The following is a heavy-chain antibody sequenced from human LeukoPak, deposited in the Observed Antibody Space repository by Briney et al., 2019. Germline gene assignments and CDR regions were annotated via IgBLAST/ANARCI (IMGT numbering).Heavy chain of an antibody. Sequence: ASVKVSCKASGYTFTDYGISWVRQAPGQGLEWMGLISASNGNTNYAQNLQGRVTMTTDTSTSTAYMERRSLRSDDTAVYYCARPKHWFDPWGQGTLVPVSS. CDR2: ISASNGNT. J-gene: IGHJ5*02. CDR3: ARPKHWFDP. CDR1: GYTFTDYG. V-gene: IGHV1-18*01.